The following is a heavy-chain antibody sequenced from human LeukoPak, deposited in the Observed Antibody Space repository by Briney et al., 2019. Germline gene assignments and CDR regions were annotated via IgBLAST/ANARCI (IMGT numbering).Heavy chain of an antibody. V-gene: IGHV4-31*03. CDR3: ARPTGDPNDAFDI. J-gene: IGHJ3*02. Sequence: SETLSLTCTVSGGSISSGGYYWSWIRQHPGKGLEWIGYIYYSGSTYYNPSLKSRVTISVDTSKNQFSLKLSSVTAADTAVYYCARPTGDPNDAFDIWGQGTMVTVSS. D-gene: IGHD1-1*01. CDR1: GGSISSGGYY. CDR2: IYYSGST.